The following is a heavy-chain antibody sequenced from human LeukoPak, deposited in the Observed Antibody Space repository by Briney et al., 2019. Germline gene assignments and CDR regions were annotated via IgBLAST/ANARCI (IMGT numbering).Heavy chain of an antibody. CDR2: TYYRSKWYN. CDR1: GDIVSSNSAA. J-gene: IGHJ4*02. Sequence: SQTLSLTCAISGDIVSSNSAAWNWIRQSPSRGLEWLGRTYYRSKWYNDYAVSVKSRITINPDTSKNQFSLQLNSVTPEDTAVYYCTRGKYYDILTGLYYFDYWGQGTLVTVSS. V-gene: IGHV6-1*01. CDR3: TRGKYYDILTGLYYFDY. D-gene: IGHD3-9*01.